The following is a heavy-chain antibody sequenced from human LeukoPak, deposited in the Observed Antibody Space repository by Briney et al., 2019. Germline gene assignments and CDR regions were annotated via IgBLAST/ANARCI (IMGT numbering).Heavy chain of an antibody. V-gene: IGHV3-53*01. CDR1: GFGFSSKS. J-gene: IGHJ6*03. CDR3: ARVVAAIALRDYHYVDL. CDR2: IYSGEVT. Sequence: GGSLRLSCAASGFGFSSKSMSWVRQAPGKGLEWVAIIYSGEVTSYAESVKGRFTIDRDSDQITLYLEMDNMRVDDTAVYFCARVVAAIALRDYHYVDLWGKGTTVTVS. D-gene: IGHD2-21*02.